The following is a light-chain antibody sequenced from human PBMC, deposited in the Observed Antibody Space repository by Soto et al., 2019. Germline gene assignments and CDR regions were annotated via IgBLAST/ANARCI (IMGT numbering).Light chain of an antibody. CDR1: QSISSY. V-gene: IGKV1-39*01. Sequence: DIQMTQSPSSLSSYLLDIVTITCRASQSISSYLNWYQQKPGKAPKLLIYAASSLQSGVPSRFSGSGSGTDFTLTISSLQPEDFATYYCQQSYSTPRTFGQGTRLEIK. CDR2: AAS. J-gene: IGKJ5*01. CDR3: QQSYSTPRT.